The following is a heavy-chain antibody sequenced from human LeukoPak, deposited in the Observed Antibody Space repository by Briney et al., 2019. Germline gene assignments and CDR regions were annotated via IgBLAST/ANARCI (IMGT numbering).Heavy chain of an antibody. CDR2: IYYSGST. CDR3: ARTEESEYSYSYFWYYYYMDV. CDR1: SGSISSYY. V-gene: IGHV4-59*01. J-gene: IGHJ6*03. Sequence: SETLSLTCTLSSGSISSYYWSWIRQPPGKGLEWVGVIYYSGSTTYNTSLKSRVTTSVDTSQNHFSLKMSSVNPADTALYFRARTEESEYSYSYFWYYYYMDVWGKGTTVTVSS. D-gene: IGHD5-18*01.